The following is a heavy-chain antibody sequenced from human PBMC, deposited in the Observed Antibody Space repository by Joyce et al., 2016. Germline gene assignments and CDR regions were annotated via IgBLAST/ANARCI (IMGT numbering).Heavy chain of an antibody. V-gene: IGHV4-34*01. CDR1: GGSLSDYY. Sequence: QVELQQWGAGLLQPSETLSLTCALHGGSLSDYYWSWVRQTPGKGLEWIGEVFHTGSAKYPPSLKSRVTMSVETSKTQFSLKLKSVTAADTAVYYCARGRKAGATTYWFDPWGQGTLVTVSS. J-gene: IGHJ5*02. D-gene: IGHD1-26*01. CDR2: VFHTGSA. CDR3: ARGRKAGATTYWFDP.